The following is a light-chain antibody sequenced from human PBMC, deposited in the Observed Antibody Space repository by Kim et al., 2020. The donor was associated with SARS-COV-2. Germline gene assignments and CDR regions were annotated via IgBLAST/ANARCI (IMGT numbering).Light chain of an antibody. J-gene: IGLJ2*01. CDR1: SSNSGSSP. Sequence: GQRVALSCSGSSSNSGSSPVNWYQHVPGAAPKLLIYSNSQRPSGVPARFSSTKSGTSASLVINDLQSEDEADYYCSVWDDSRNGPRFGGGTQLTVL. V-gene: IGLV1-44*01. CDR3: SVWDDSRNGPR. CDR2: SNS.